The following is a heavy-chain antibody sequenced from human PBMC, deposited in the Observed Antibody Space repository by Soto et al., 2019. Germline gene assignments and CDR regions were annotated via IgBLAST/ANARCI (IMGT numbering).Heavy chain of an antibody. CDR3: ARRYCSSASCPRNYYGMDV. D-gene: IGHD2-2*01. CDR2: IDPIDSYT. V-gene: IGHV5-10-1*01. J-gene: IGHJ6*02. Sequence: PGVSLKISCQGSGYNFDSYWISWVRQMPGNVLAWMGRIDPIDSYTNYSPSFQGHVTISADKSISTAYLQWSSLKASDTAMYYCARRYCSSASCPRNYYGMDVWGQGTTVTGSS. CDR1: GYNFDSYW.